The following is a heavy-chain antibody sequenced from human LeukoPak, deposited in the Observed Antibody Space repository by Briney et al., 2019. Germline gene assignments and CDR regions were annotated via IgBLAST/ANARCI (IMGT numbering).Heavy chain of an antibody. D-gene: IGHD6-19*01. Sequence: SGGSLRLSCAASGFTFSSWWMSWVRQAPGKGLEWVANIKEDGSETSYVDSVKGRFSISRDNAKNSFYLQMNSLRAEDTAVYYCARPRAWSYFDFWGQGTLVTVSS. J-gene: IGHJ4*02. CDR2: IKEDGSET. CDR1: GFTFSSWW. CDR3: ARPRAWSYFDF. V-gene: IGHV3-7*01.